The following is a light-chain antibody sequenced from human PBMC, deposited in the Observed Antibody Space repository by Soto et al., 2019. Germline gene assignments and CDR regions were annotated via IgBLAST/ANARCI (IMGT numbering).Light chain of an antibody. Sequence: QSPLTPLPGVSVTSGQSVTSSCTGTSTDLVSYNRVSWDRQTTGTAPKHRIYNARHGPSGNPDRVYETKSGDTASPTISGLQASAEADDYCSLYASENAYDFGTGTNVTV. CDR3: SLYASENAYD. V-gene: IGLV2-18*01. CDR1: STDLVSYNR. CDR2: NAR. J-gene: IGLJ1*01.